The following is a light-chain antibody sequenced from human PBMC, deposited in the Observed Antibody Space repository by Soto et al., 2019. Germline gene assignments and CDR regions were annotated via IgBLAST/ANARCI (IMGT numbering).Light chain of an antibody. J-gene: IGLJ1*01. CDR3: ASWDDSLDASS. CDR2: SNN. Sequence: QAVVTQPPSASGTPGQRVTISCSGSSSNIGSHIVNWYQQLPGTAPKLLIYSNNQRPSGVPDRFSGSKSGTSASLAISGLQSEDEADYYCASWDDSLDASSFGTGTKLTVL. V-gene: IGLV1-44*01. CDR1: SSNIGSHI.